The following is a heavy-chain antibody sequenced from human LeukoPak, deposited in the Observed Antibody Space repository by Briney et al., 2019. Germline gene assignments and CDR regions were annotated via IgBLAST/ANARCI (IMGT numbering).Heavy chain of an antibody. CDR3: AREEGPYFDC. J-gene: IGHJ4*02. V-gene: IGHV3-20*04. Sequence: GGSLRLSCAASGFTFQDHGMSWVRQAPGKGLEWVSALNWNGDNRGYADSVKGQFTISRDNAKKSLYLQMNSLTAEDTAYYYCAREEGPYFDCWGQGTLVTVSS. CDR1: GFTFQDHG. CDR2: LNWNGDNR.